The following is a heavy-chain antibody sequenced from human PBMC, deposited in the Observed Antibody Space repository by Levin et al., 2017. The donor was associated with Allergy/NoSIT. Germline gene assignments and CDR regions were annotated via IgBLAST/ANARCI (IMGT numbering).Heavy chain of an antibody. V-gene: IGHV1-18*01. CDR2: ISTYNVNT. Sequence: ASVKVSCKASGYNFTSYGITWVRQAPGQGLEWMGWISTYNVNTNYAQKLQGRVTMTTDTSTNTAYMELRSLRSDDTAVYYCARDHQRYYYMDVWGKGTTVTVSS. J-gene: IGHJ6*03. CDR3: ARDHQRYYYMDV. CDR1: GYNFTSYG.